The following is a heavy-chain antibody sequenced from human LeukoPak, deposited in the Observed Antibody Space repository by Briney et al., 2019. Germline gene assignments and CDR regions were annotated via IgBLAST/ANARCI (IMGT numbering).Heavy chain of an antibody. CDR1: GGSISSYY. V-gene: IGHV4-59*08. D-gene: IGHD3-10*01. CDR3: ARHIYYYGSGSYSDY. CDR2: IYYSGST. J-gene: IGHJ4*02. Sequence: PSETLSLTCTVSGGSISSYYWSWIRQPPGKGLEWIGYIYYSGSTNYNPSLKSRVTISVDTSKNQFSLKLSSVTAADTAVYYCARHIYYYGSGSYSDYWGQGTLVTVSS.